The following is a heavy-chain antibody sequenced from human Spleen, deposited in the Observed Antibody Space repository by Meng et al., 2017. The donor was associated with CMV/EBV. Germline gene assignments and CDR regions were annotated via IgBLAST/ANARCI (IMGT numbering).Heavy chain of an antibody. CDR3: ARPNTLGYSSNYGLDV. CDR2: IYPDDSDT. CDR1: GYNFNKNW. J-gene: IGHJ6*02. D-gene: IGHD5-18*01. Sequence: GGSLRLSCKGSGYNFNKNWILWVRQMPGKGLEWMGIIYPDDSDTRYNPSFQGQVTISADKSISAAYLQWSSLKASDTAIYYCARPNTLGYSSNYGLDVWGQGTTVTVSS. V-gene: IGHV5-51*01.